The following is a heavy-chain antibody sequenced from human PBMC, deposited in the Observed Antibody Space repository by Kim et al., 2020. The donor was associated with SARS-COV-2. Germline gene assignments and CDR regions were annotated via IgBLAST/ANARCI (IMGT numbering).Heavy chain of an antibody. V-gene: IGHV3-30-3*01. CDR2: ISYDGSNK. D-gene: IGHD5-12*01. Sequence: GGSLRLSCAASGFTFSSYAMHWVRQAPGKGLEWVAVISYDGSNKYYADSVKGRFTISRDNSKNTLYLQMNSLRAEDTAVYYCAREGDGYNSSFDYWGHGT. J-gene: IGHJ4*01. CDR3: AREGDGYNSSFDY. CDR1: GFTFSSYA.